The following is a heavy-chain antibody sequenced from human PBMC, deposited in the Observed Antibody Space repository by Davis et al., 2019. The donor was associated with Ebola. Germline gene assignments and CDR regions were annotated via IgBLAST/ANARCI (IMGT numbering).Heavy chain of an antibody. CDR3: ARDGGYSGYDSGSYGY. J-gene: IGHJ4*02. Sequence: SETLSLTCAVYGGSFSGYYWSWIRQPPGKGLEWIGEINHSGSTNYNPSLKSRVTISVDKSKNQFSLKLSSVTAADTAVYYCARDGGYSGYDSGSYGYWGQGTLVTVSS. D-gene: IGHD5-12*01. CDR1: GGSFSGYY. CDR2: INHSGST. V-gene: IGHV4-34*01.